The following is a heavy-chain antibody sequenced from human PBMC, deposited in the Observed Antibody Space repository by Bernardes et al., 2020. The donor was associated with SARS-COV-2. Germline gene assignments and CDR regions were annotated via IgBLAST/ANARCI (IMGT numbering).Heavy chain of an antibody. CDR2: ISSNNDYI. V-gene: IGHV3-21*06. Sequence: SLRLSCAASGFTFRSFSMNWVRQAPGKGLEWVSLISSNNDYIYYADSVKGRFTISRDNAKNSLYLEMNNLRAEDTAVYYCARETPDYWGQGTLVTVSS. J-gene: IGHJ4*02. CDR1: GFTFRSFS. CDR3: ARETPDY.